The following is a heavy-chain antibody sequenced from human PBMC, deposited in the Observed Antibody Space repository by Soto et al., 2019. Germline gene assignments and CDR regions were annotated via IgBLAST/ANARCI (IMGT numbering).Heavy chain of an antibody. Sequence: QGQLVQSGTVVKKPGASLKVSCKASGYTFTRYGISWVRQAPGQGLEWMGWISGYNGDTKYAQKFQGRVTMTIDTSTSTAYMELGSLTSDDTAVYYCAKNGQPPYYYYGMDVWGQGTTVTVSS. D-gene: IGHD2-8*01. CDR2: ISGYNGDT. CDR3: AKNGQPPYYYYGMDV. V-gene: IGHV1-18*01. J-gene: IGHJ6*02. CDR1: GYTFTRYG.